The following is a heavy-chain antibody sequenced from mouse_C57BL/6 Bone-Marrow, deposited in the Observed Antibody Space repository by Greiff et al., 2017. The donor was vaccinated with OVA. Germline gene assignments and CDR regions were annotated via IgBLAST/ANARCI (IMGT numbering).Heavy chain of an antibody. CDR1: GFNIKNTY. CDR3: ARETYYYGSSYNY. Sequence: EVQGVESVAELVRPGASVKLSCTASGFNIKNTYMHWVKQRPEQGLEWIGRIDPANGNTKYAPKFQGKATITADTSSNTAYLQLSSLTSEDTAIYYCARETYYYGSSYNYWGQGTTLTVSS. V-gene: IGHV14-3*01. D-gene: IGHD1-1*01. J-gene: IGHJ2*01. CDR2: IDPANGNT.